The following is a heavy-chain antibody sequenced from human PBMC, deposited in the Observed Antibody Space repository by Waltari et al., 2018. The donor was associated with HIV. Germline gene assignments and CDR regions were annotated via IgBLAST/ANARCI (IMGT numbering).Heavy chain of an antibody. CDR1: GFIFGDYA. V-gene: IGHV3-23*04. CDR2: TGGAGDDA. J-gene: IGHJ3*02. Sequence: EGELVESGGGLVLPGGSLRLSCAGTGFIFGDYAMSWVRQAPGKGLEWVSSTGGAGDDASYADSVKGRFTISRDHSKKTLHLQMNSLRAEDTAVYYCAKDHFARNSLWDAFDIWGQGTMVTVSS. D-gene: IGHD2-21*01. CDR3: AKDHFARNSLWDAFDI.